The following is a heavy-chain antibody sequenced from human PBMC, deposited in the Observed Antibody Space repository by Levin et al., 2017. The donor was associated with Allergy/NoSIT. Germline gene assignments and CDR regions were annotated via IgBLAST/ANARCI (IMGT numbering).Heavy chain of an antibody. Sequence: GGSLRLSCAASGFTFSSYDMHWVRQATGKGLEWVSAIGTAGDTYYPGSVKGRFTISRENAKNSLYLQMNSLRAGDTAVYYCARAPSWDFWSGYSMRGGYYYYYGMDVWGQGTTVTVSS. CDR1: GFTFSSYD. V-gene: IGHV3-13*01. D-gene: IGHD3-3*01. CDR3: ARAPSWDFWSGYSMRGGYYYYYGMDV. CDR2: IGTAGDT. J-gene: IGHJ6*02.